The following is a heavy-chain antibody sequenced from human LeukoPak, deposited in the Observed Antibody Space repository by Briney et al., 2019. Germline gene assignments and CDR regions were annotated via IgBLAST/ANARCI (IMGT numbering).Heavy chain of an antibody. V-gene: IGHV4-34*01. J-gene: IGHJ6*03. CDR3: ARADYSSSWSHYYYYMDV. Sequence: SETLSLTCAVYGGSFSGYYWSWIRQPPGKGLEWIGEINHTGSTDYNPSLKSRVTISVDTSKNQFSLKLSSVTAADTAVYYCARADYSSSWSHYYYYMDVWGKGTTVTVSS. D-gene: IGHD6-13*01. CDR1: GGSFSGYY. CDR2: INHTGST.